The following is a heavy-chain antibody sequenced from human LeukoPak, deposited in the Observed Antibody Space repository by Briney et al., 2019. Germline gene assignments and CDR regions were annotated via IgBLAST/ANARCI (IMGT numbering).Heavy chain of an antibody. Sequence: SETLSLTCTVSGGSISSYYWSWIRQPPGKGLEWIGYIYYSGTTNYNPSLKSRVTISVDTSKNQFSLKLSSVTAADTAVYYCARGTVVVVVAHRRIFYMDVWGKGTTVTVSS. J-gene: IGHJ6*03. V-gene: IGHV4-59*12. D-gene: IGHD2-15*01. CDR2: IYYSGTT. CDR3: ARGTVVVVVAHRRIFYMDV. CDR1: GGSISSYY.